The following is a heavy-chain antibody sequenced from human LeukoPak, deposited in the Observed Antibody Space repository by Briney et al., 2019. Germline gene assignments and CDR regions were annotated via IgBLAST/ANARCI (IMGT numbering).Heavy chain of an antibody. Sequence: NTSETLSLTCTVSGYSISNGCYWGWIRQPPGKGLEWIGSIYHTGSTYYNLSLKSRFTISVDTSKNQFSLNLSSVTAADTAVYYCASQHSYGYMDVWGKGTTVTISS. D-gene: IGHD4-17*01. V-gene: IGHV4-38-2*02. J-gene: IGHJ6*03. CDR3: ASQHSYGYMDV. CDR2: IYHTGST. CDR1: GYSISNGCY.